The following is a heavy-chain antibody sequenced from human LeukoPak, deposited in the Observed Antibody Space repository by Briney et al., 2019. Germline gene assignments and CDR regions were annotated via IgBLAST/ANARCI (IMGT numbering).Heavy chain of an antibody. CDR1: GFTFSSYA. CDR2: ISYDGSNK. CDR3: ARSIAVAGTTFDY. Sequence: GRSLRLSCAASGFTFSSYAMHWVRQAPGKGLEWVAVISYDGSNKYYADSVKGRFTISRDNSKNTLYLQMNSLRAEDTAVYYCARSIAVAGTTFDYWGQGTLVTVSS. J-gene: IGHJ4*02. D-gene: IGHD6-19*01. V-gene: IGHV3-30-3*01.